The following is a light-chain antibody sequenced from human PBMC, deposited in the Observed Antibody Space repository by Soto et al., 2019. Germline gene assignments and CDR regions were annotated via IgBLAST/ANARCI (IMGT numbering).Light chain of an antibody. Sequence: EIVVTQSPATLSLSPGERATLSCRTSQSVSSSLVWYQHKPGQAPRLLIYDASNRATGIPARFIGSGSGTDFTLTITSLQPEDSAVYYCQQRSYLFTFGGGTKVEI. CDR1: QSVSSS. V-gene: IGKV3-11*01. CDR2: DAS. CDR3: QQRSYLFT. J-gene: IGKJ4*01.